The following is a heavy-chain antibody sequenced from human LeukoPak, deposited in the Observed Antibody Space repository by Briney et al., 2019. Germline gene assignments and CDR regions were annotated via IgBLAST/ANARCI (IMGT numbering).Heavy chain of an antibody. CDR3: AKEGQYYYDSSGYYLTYFDY. J-gene: IGHJ4*02. D-gene: IGHD3-22*01. V-gene: IGHV3-23*01. CDR2: ISGSGGST. Sequence: GGYLRLYCAASGFTFSSYAMSWVRQAPGKGLEWVPAISGSGGSTYYADSVKGRFTISRDNSKNTLYLQMNSLRAEDTAVYYCAKEGQYYYDSSGYYLTYFDYWGQGTLVTVSS. CDR1: GFTFSSYA.